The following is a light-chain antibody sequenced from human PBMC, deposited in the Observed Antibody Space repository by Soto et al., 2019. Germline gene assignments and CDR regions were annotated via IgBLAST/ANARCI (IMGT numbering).Light chain of an antibody. CDR3: SSYTSSTSLSI. CDR2: DAS. J-gene: IGLJ1*01. Sequence: QSALTQPASVSGSPGQSITISCIGTYSDIGGYKHVSWYQQHPGKAPKLIIYDASSRPSGISNRFSASKSANTASLTISGLQADDEADYYCSSYTSSTSLSIFGAGTKVTVL. CDR1: YSDIGGYKH. V-gene: IGLV2-14*03.